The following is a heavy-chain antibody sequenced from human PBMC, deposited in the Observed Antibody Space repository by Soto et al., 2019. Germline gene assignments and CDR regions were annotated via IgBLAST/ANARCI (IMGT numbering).Heavy chain of an antibody. CDR3: ARDRGQNRGYL. Sequence: QVQLVQSGAEVKKPGASVKVSCKASGYIFTDYYMHWMRQGPGQGLEWMGWTNPKGGFTKALQKFRGRIALTRDTSIRSFYKELSSLTSDDTAVYYCARDRGQNRGYLWGQGTLVTVSS. D-gene: IGHD5-12*01. CDR2: TNPKGGFT. J-gene: IGHJ4*02. V-gene: IGHV1-2*02. CDR1: GYIFTDYY.